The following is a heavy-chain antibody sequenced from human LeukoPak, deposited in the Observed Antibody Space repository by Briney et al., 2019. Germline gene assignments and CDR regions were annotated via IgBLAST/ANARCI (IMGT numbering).Heavy chain of an antibody. V-gene: IGHV3-48*01. CDR1: GFTFSSYE. J-gene: IGHJ5*02. Sequence: GGSLRLSCAASGFTFSSYEMNWVRQAPGKGLEWVSYISSGSNTIYYADSVKGRFTISRGNAKSSLYLQMNSLRAEDTAVYYCARAGLMVRGVYNWFDPWGQGTLVTVSS. D-gene: IGHD3-10*01. CDR3: ARAGLMVRGVYNWFDP. CDR2: ISSGSNTI.